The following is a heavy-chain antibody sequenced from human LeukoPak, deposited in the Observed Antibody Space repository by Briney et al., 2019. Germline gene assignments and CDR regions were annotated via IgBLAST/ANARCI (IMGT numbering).Heavy chain of an antibody. D-gene: IGHD2/OR15-2a*01. CDR3: ARKNDFEI. CDR2: IFYSGTT. Sequence: KASETLSLTCTVSGGSISSSSYYWGWIRQPPGKGLEWIGSIFYSGTTYYNPSLKSRVTISVDMSKSQLSLRLTSVTAADTAVYYCARKNDFEIWGQGTLVTVSS. J-gene: IGHJ3*02. CDR1: GGSISSSSYY. V-gene: IGHV4-39*07.